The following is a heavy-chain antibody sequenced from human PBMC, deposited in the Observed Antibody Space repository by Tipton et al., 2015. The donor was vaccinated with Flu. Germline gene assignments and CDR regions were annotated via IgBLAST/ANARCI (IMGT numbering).Heavy chain of an antibody. Sequence: LRLSCTVSGDSISPNYWSWIRQSPQKGLEWIGYIGDSGRTNYGPSLRSRVTMSIDRSKNQVSLNLTSVSAADTAVYSCARQGCRGGTCPLEDWGQGTLVTVSS. V-gene: IGHV4-59*08. CDR2: IGDSGRT. D-gene: IGHD1-7*01. CDR1: GDSISPNY. CDR3: ARQGCRGGTCPLED. J-gene: IGHJ1*01.